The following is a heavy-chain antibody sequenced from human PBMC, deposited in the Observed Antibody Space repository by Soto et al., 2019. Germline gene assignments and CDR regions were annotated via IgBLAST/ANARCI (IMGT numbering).Heavy chain of an antibody. CDR2: LYWDNTR. CDR3: ARYTTDTYFDV. Sequence: QITLKESRPTLVKATQTLTLTCSFSGFSLYTRGVGVGWVRQPPGKALEWLALLYWDNTRRYSPSLKNSLTIAKGTSENQVVLKITNMEPEDTGTYYCARYTTDTYFDVWGKGTTVTVSS. D-gene: IGHD2-2*02. J-gene: IGHJ6*04. CDR1: GFSLYTRGVG. V-gene: IGHV2-5*02.